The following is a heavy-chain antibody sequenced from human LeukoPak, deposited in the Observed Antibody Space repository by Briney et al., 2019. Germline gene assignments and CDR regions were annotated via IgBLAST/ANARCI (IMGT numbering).Heavy chain of an antibody. CDR3: ARGDAGAAAGPLRY. Sequence: SETLSLTCAVYGGSFSGYYWRWIRQPPGKGLEWIGEINHRGSTNYNPSLKSRVTISVDTSKNQFSLKLSSVTAADTAMYYCARGDAGAAAGPLRYWGQGTLITVSS. CDR1: GGSFSGYY. CDR2: INHRGST. V-gene: IGHV4-34*01. J-gene: IGHJ4*02. D-gene: IGHD6-13*01.